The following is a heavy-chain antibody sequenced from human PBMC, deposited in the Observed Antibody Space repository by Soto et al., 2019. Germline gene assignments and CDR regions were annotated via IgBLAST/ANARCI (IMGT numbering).Heavy chain of an antibody. CDR3: VRQGYNYHQYGKAV. CDR2: IDPSDSYT. Sequence: GESLKISCKGSGYSFTSYWISWVRQMPGKGLEWMGRIDPSDSYTNYSPSFQGHVTISADKSISTAYLQWSSLKASDTAMYYCVRQGYNYHQYGKAVWGQGTTVTVSS. V-gene: IGHV5-10-1*01. D-gene: IGHD3-16*02. J-gene: IGHJ6*02. CDR1: GYSFTSYW.